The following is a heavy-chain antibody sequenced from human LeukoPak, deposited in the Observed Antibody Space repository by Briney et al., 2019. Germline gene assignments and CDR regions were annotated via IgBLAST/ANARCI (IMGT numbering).Heavy chain of an antibody. D-gene: IGHD6-19*01. CDR2: IYYSGST. CDR3: ARAGYSSGWRYFDL. CDR1: GGSISSSSYY. V-gene: IGHV4-39*07. J-gene: IGHJ2*01. Sequence: PSETLSLTCTVSGGSISSSSYYWGWIRQPPGKGLEWIGSIYYSGSTYYNPSLKSRVTISVDTSKNQFSLKLSSVTAADTAVYYCARAGYSSGWRYFDLWGRGTLVTVSS.